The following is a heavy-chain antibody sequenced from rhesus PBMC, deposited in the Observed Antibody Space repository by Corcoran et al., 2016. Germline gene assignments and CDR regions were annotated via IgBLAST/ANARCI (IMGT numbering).Heavy chain of an antibody. CDR1: GFTFSSYW. CDR3: AKGQTYYN. D-gene: IGHD3-3*01. Sequence: EVQLVESGGGLAKPGGSLRLSCAASGFTFSSYWMNWVRQTPGKGLEWISAINCGGGSTSYADSVKGRFTISRDNSKNTLSLQMNSLRAEDTAVYYCAKGQTYYNWGQGVLVTVSS. J-gene: IGHJ4*01. V-gene: IGHV3S42*01. CDR2: INCGGGST.